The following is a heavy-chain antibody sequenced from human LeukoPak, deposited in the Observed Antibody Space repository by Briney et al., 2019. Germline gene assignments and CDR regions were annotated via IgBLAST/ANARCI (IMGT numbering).Heavy chain of an antibody. J-gene: IGHJ4*02. D-gene: IGHD3-10*01. Sequence: GGSLRLSCAASGFTFDDYAMHWVRQAPGKGLEWVSGISWNSGSIGYADSVKGRFTISRDNAKNSLYLQMNSLRAEDTALYYCAKDKGFGELFGYFDYWGQGTLVTVSS. CDR3: AKDKGFGELFGYFDY. CDR1: GFTFDDYA. V-gene: IGHV3-9*01. CDR2: ISWNSGSI.